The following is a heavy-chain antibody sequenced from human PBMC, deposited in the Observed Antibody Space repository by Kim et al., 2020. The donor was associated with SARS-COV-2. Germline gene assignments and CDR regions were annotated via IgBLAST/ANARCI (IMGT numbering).Heavy chain of an antibody. CDR2: ISYDGSNK. J-gene: IGHJ6*02. Sequence: GGSLRLSCAASGFTFSSYGMHWVRQAPGKGLGWVAVISYDGSNKYYADSVKGRFTISRDNSKNTLYLQMNSLRAEDTAVYYCASGDSSGYYYYYYGMDVWGQGTTVTVSS. D-gene: IGHD3-22*01. CDR1: GFTFSSYG. CDR3: ASGDSSGYYYYYYGMDV. V-gene: IGHV3-33*05.